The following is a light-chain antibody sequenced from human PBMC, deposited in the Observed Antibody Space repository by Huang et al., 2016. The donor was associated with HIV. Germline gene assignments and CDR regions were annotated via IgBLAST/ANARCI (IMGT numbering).Light chain of an antibody. CDR3: QQSYSSWWT. CDR2: KAS. CDR1: QSIGNK. J-gene: IGKJ1*01. V-gene: IGKV1-39*01. Sequence: DIQMTQSPSSLSASVGDTVTITWRASQSIGNKVNWYQQKPGKAPNLLIYKASKLQSGVPSRFSGSGSWTDFTLTIRGLQPEDCAVYYCQQSYSSWWTFGQGTKVEI.